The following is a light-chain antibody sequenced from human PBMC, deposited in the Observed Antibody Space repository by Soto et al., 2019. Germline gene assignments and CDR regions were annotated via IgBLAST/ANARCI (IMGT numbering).Light chain of an antibody. Sequence: QSALTQPRSVSGSPRQSVTISCTGTSSDVGGYNYVSWYQQHPGKAPKLMIYDVSKRPSGVPDRFSGSKSGNTASLTISGLQAEDEADYYCCSYAGSYTSGVFGTGTKLTVL. J-gene: IGLJ1*01. V-gene: IGLV2-11*01. CDR1: SSDVGGYNY. CDR2: DVS. CDR3: CSYAGSYTSGV.